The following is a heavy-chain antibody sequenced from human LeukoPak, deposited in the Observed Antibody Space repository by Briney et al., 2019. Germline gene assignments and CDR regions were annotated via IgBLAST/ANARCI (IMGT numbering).Heavy chain of an antibody. CDR1: GGSISSYY. Sequence: PETLSLTCTVSGGSISSYYWSWIRQPPGKGLEWIGYIYYSGSTNYNPSLKSRVTISVDTSKNQFSLKLSSVTAADTAVYYCASFLCGGDCYVDYWGQGTLVTVSS. CDR3: ASFLCGGDCYVDY. V-gene: IGHV4-59*01. D-gene: IGHD2-21*02. CDR2: IYYSGST. J-gene: IGHJ4*02.